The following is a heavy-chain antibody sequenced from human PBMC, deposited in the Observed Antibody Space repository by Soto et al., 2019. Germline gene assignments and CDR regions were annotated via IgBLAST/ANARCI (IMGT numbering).Heavy chain of an antibody. CDR1: GGAISGYY. J-gene: IGHJ5*02. CDR2: IYSSGST. Sequence: PSETLSLTCTVTGGAISGYYWTWIRQSDGEGLEWIGRIYSSGSTNYNPSLKSRVTISLDTSMNYFSLRLSSVTAADTVVYYCARGQRFSDWFDPWGQGTLVTVSS. CDR3: ARGQRFSDWFDP. V-gene: IGHV4-4*07. D-gene: IGHD3-3*01.